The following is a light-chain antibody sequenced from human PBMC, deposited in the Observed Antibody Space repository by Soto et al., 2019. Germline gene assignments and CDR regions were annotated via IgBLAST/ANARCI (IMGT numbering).Light chain of an antibody. Sequence: DIRMTQSPSTLSASVGDRVTITCRASQSISSWLAWYQQKPGKAPKLLIYDASSLESGVPSRFSGSGSGTEFTLPISSLQPDDFATYYCQQYNSYSPSTFGQGTKVEIK. CDR2: DAS. J-gene: IGKJ1*01. CDR1: QSISSW. CDR3: QQYNSYSPST. V-gene: IGKV1-5*01.